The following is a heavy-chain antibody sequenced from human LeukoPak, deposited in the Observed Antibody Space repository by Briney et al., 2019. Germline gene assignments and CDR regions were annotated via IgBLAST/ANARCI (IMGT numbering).Heavy chain of an antibody. CDR3: ARDRGVRGVITDY. V-gene: IGHV3-7*01. Sequence: GGSLRLSCAASGFTFSSYSMNWVRQAPGKGLEWVANIKQDGSEKYYVDSVKGRFTISRDNAKNSLYLQMNSLRAEDTAVYYCARDRGVRGVITDYWGQGTLVTVSS. CDR2: IKQDGSEK. D-gene: IGHD3-10*01. J-gene: IGHJ4*02. CDR1: GFTFSSYS.